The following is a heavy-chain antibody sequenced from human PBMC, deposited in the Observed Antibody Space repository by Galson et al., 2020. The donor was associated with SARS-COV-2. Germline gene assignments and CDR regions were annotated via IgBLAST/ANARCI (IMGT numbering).Heavy chain of an antibody. Sequence: SETLFLTCRVSGGSMSKYYWSWIRQSPGKGLEWIGNIYYSGGTKYNPSLKSRVSMSVDTSENQFSLKLNSVTAADTAVYYCARVGGNDGWNWFDPWGQGTLVTVSS. CDR3: ARVGGNDGWNWFDP. V-gene: IGHV4-59*01. CDR1: GGSMSKYY. CDR2: IYYSGGT. J-gene: IGHJ5*02. D-gene: IGHD1-1*01.